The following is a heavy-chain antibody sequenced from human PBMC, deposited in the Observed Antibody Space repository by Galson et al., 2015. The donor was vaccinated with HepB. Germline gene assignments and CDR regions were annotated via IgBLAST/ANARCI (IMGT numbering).Heavy chain of an antibody. CDR1: GFTFSSYW. CDR3: TRHRLYSSGSGVVD. CDR2: IKQDGSEK. Sequence: SLRLSCAASGFTFSSYWMSWVRQAPGKGLEWVANIKQDGSEKYYVDSVKGRFTISRDNAKNSLYLQMNSLRAEDTAVYYCTRHRLYSSGSGVVDWGQGTLVTVSS. D-gene: IGHD6-19*01. J-gene: IGHJ4*02. V-gene: IGHV3-7*01.